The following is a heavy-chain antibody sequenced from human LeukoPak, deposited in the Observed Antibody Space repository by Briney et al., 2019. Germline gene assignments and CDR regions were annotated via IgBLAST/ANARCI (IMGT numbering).Heavy chain of an antibody. Sequence: ASVKVSCKASGYTFTSYYMHWVRQAPGQGLEWMGIINPSGGSTSYAQKFQGRVTVTRDTSTSTVYMELSSLRSEDTAVYYCARDGNYYGSGSYQLYWGQGTLVTVSS. CDR1: GYTFTSYY. J-gene: IGHJ4*02. D-gene: IGHD3-10*01. CDR2: INPSGGST. CDR3: ARDGNYYGSGSYQLY. V-gene: IGHV1-46*01.